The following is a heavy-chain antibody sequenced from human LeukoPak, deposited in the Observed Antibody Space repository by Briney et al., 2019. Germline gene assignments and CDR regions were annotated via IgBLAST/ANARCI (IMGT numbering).Heavy chain of an antibody. D-gene: IGHD5-12*01. J-gene: IGHJ4*02. CDR1: GFTFSSYA. CDR2: INWNGGST. Sequence: GGSLRLSCAASGFTFSSYAMSWVRQAPGKGLEWVSGINWNGGSTGYADSVKGRFTISRDNAKNSLYLQMNSLRAEDTALYYCARFVVATTGGFDYWGQGTLVTVSS. CDR3: ARFVVATTGGFDY. V-gene: IGHV3-20*04.